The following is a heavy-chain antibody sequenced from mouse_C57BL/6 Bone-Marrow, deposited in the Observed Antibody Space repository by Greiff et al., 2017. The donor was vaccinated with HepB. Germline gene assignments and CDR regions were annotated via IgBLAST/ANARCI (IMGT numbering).Heavy chain of an antibody. CDR1: GYTFTSYW. V-gene: IGHV1-72*01. Sequence: QVQLQQPGAELVKPGASVKLSCKASGYTFTSYWMHWVKQRPGRGLEWIGRIDPNSGGTKYNEKFKSKATLTVDKPSSTAYMQISSLTSEDSAVYYCARWGRAWFAYWGQGTLVTVSA. J-gene: IGHJ3*01. CDR3: ARWGRAWFAY. CDR2: IDPNSGGT.